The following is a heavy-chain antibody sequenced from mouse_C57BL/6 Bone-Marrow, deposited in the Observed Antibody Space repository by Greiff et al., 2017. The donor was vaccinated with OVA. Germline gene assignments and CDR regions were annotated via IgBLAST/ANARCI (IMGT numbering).Heavy chain of an antibody. J-gene: IGHJ3*01. D-gene: IGHD3-1*01. Sequence: DVHLVESGGGLVKPGGSLKLSCAASGFTFSSYAMSWVRQTPEKRLEWVATISDGGSYTYYPDNVKGRFTISRDNAKNNLYLQMSHLKSEDTAMYYCASPPSAWFAYWGQGTLVTVSA. V-gene: IGHV5-4*01. CDR2: ISDGGSYT. CDR1: GFTFSSYA. CDR3: ASPPSAWFAY.